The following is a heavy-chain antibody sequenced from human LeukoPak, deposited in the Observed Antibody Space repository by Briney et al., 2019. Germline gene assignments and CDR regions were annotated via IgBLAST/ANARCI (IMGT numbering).Heavy chain of an antibody. V-gene: IGHV1-69*01. CDR3: ARDRSGYYGY. CDR1: GGTFSSYA. D-gene: IGHD3-22*01. Sequence: SVKVSCKASGGTFSSYAISWVRQARGQGLEWMGGIIPLFGTANYAQKFQGRVTITADESTSTAYMELSSLRSEDTAVYYCARDRSGYYGYWGQGTLVTVSS. J-gene: IGHJ4*02. CDR2: IIPLFGTA.